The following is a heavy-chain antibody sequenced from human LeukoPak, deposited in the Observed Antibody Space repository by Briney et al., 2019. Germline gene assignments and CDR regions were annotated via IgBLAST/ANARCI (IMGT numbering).Heavy chain of an antibody. D-gene: IGHD1-1*01. CDR3: ARGLYSSTGTANY. V-gene: IGHV1-8*01. CDR2: MNPNSGNT. Sequence: GASVKVSCKASGYTFTSYDINWVRQATGQGREWMGWMNPNSGNTGYAQKFQGRVTMTRNTSISTAYMELSSLRSEDTAMYYCARGLYSSTGTANYWGQGTLVTVSS. CDR1: GYTFTSYD. J-gene: IGHJ4*02.